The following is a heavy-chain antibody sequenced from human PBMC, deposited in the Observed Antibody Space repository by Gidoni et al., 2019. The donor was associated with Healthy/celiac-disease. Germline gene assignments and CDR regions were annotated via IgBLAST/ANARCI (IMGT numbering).Heavy chain of an antibody. CDR1: GFTLSRYA. CDR2: ISYDGSNK. Sequence: QVQLVESGGGVVQPGRSLRLSCAAPGFTLSRYAMHWVRQAPGKGLEWVAVISYDGSNKYYADSVKGRFTISRDNSKNTLYLQMNSLRAEDTAVYYCARDKGIAVAGTHLDYWGQGTLVTVSS. D-gene: IGHD6-19*01. CDR3: ARDKGIAVAGTHLDY. J-gene: IGHJ4*02. V-gene: IGHV3-30-3*01.